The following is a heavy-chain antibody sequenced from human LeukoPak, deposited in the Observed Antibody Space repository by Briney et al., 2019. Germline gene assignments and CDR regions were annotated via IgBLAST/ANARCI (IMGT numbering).Heavy chain of an antibody. CDR2: IYSGGST. V-gene: IGHV3-66*01. CDR3: ARDQGGEYSSSWFDF. J-gene: IGHJ4*02. D-gene: IGHD6-13*01. CDR1: GFTVSSHY. Sequence: PGGSLRLSCAASGFTVSSHYISWVRQAPGKGLEWVSTIYSGGSTYYVDSVKGRFTISRDSSKNTLYLQMSSLRDDDTAVYYCARDQGGEYSSSWFDFWGQGTLVTVSS.